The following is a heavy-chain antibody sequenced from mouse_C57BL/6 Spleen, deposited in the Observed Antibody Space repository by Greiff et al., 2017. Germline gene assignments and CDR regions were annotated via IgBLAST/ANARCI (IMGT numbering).Heavy chain of an antibody. Sequence: QVQLQQSGAELARPGASVKMSCKASGYTFTSYTMHWVKQRPGQGLEWIGYINPSSGYTKYNQKFKDKATLTADKSSSTAYMQLSSLTSEDSAVYYCARSCGKGYAMDYWGQGTSVTVSS. J-gene: IGHJ4*01. D-gene: IGHD1-1*02. CDR1: GYTFTSYT. CDR2: INPSSGYT. V-gene: IGHV1-4*01. CDR3: ARSCGKGYAMDY.